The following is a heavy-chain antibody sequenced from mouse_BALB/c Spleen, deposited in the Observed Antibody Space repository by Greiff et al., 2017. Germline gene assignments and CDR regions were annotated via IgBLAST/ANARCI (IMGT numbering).Heavy chain of an antibody. CDR3: TGGYGYLYYAMDY. V-gene: IGHV1-53*01. D-gene: IGHD1-2*01. J-gene: IGHJ4*01. CDR1: GYTFTSYY. Sequence: QVQLQQSGAELVKPGASVKLSCKASGYTFTSYYMYWVKQRPGQGLEWIGEITPSNGGTNFNEKFKSKATLTVDKSSSTAYMQLSSLTSEDSAVYYCTGGYGYLYYAMDYWGQGTSVTVSS. CDR2: ITPSNGGT.